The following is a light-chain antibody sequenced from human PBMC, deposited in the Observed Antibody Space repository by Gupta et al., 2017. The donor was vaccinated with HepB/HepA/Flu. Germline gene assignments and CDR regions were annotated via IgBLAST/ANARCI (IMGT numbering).Light chain of an antibody. V-gene: IGKV1-33*01. CDR1: QDINNY. CDR3: QQYDNLIT. CDR2: DAS. J-gene: IGKJ5*01. Sequence: DIQMTQSPSSLSASVGDRVTITCQASQDINNYLNWYQQKPGKAPKLLIYDASNLETGVPSRFSGSGSGTDFTFTISSLQPEDIATYYWQQYDNLITFGQGTRLEIK.